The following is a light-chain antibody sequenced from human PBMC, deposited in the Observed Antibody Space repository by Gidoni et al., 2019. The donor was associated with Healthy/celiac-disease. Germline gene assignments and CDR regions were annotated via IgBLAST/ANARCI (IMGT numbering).Light chain of an antibody. CDR3: QQSYSTPP. V-gene: IGKV1-39*01. CDR2: SAY. CDR1: QSNSSY. Sequence: DIQRTQSPSSLSASVGDRVTITCRASQSNSSYLNWYQQTPGKDPQLLIYSAYSLQSGVPSRFSGSGSGTDFTLTISRLQPVDLATYYCQQSYSTPPFXGXTKVEIK. J-gene: IGKJ4*01.